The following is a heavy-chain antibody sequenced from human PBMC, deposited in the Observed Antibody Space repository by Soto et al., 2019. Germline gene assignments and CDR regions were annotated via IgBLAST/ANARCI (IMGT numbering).Heavy chain of an antibody. V-gene: IGHV3-15*01. J-gene: IGHJ4*02. CDR2: IKSKTDGGTT. CDR1: GFTFSNAW. CDR3: TRTYYYDSSGYCLCDY. Sequence: PGGSLRLSCAASGFTFSNAWMSWVRQAPGKGLEWVGRIKSKTDGGTTDYAAPVKGRFTISRDDSKNTLYLQMNSLKTEDTAVYYCTRTYYYDSSGYCLCDYWGQGTLVTVSS. D-gene: IGHD3-22*01.